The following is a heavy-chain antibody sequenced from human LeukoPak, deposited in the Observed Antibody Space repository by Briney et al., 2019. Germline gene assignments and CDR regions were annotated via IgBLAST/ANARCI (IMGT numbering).Heavy chain of an antibody. D-gene: IGHD6-25*01. CDR3: AREVGQREPFDY. V-gene: IGHV1-69*01. CDR2: IIPIFGTA. Sequence: SVKVSCKASGGTFSSYAISWVRQAPGQGLEWMGGIIPIFGTANYAQKFQGRVTITADESTSTAYMELSSLRSEDTAVYYCAREVGQREPFDYWGQGTLVTVSS. J-gene: IGHJ4*02. CDR1: GGTFSSYA.